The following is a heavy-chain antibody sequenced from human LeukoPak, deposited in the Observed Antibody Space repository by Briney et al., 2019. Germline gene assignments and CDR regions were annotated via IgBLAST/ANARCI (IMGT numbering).Heavy chain of an antibody. V-gene: IGHV4-31*03. J-gene: IGHJ4*02. D-gene: IGHD6-19*01. CDR3: ARVNRSSGWFFDY. CDR1: GGSISSGGYY. Sequence: SETLSLTCTVSGGSISSGGYYWSWIRQHPGKGLEWIGYIYYSGSTYYNPSLKSRVTISVDTSKNQFSLKLSSVTAADTAVYYCARVNRSSGWFFDYWGQGTLVTVSS. CDR2: IYYSGST.